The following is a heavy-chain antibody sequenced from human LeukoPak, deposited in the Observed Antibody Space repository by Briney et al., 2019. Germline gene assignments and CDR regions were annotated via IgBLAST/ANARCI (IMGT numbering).Heavy chain of an antibody. CDR2: ISSRGSYT. CDR1: GFTFSNYN. V-gene: IGHV3-21*06. CDR3: ARIDAFDI. Sequence: GGCLRLSCAASGFTFSNYNMNWGRQAPGKGLEWVSYISSRGSYTNYADSVKGRFTISRDNAKNSLYLQMNSLRAEDTAVYYCARIDAFDIWGDGTLAPVSS. J-gene: IGHJ3*02.